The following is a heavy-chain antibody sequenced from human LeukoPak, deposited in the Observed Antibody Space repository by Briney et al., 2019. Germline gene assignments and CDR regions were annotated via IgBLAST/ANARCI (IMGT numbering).Heavy chain of an antibody. CDR3: AKGGKTIMCPTSCYDY. CDR2: ISGSGGSP. J-gene: IGHJ4*02. D-gene: IGHD2-2*01. V-gene: IGHV3-23*01. CDR1: GFTFSSYA. Sequence: GGSLRLSCAASGFTFSSYAMSWVRQAPGRGLEWVSVISGSGGSPDYTDSVKGRFTISRDNSKNTLYLQMNSLRAEDTAVYYCAKGGKTIMCPTSCYDYWGQGTLVTVSS.